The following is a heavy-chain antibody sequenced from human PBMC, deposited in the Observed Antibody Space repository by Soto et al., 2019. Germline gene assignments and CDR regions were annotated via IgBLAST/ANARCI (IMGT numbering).Heavy chain of an antibody. CDR2: ISSSGST. Sequence: SETLSLTCTVSGDSIGGVGYWSWIRQFPGRGLEWIGCISSSGSTCYNPALNNRISLSLDTSQNQFSLKLLSVTAADTAIYYCARSGVTGIVIPSHWFDPWGQGTLVTVSS. CDR1: GDSIGGVGY. J-gene: IGHJ5*02. V-gene: IGHV4-31*03. CDR3: ARSGVTGIVIPSHWFDP. D-gene: IGHD2-21*02.